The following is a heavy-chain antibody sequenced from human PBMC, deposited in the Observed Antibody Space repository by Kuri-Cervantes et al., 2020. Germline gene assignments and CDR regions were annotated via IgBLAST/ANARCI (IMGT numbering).Heavy chain of an antibody. D-gene: IGHD3-10*01. J-gene: IGHJ6*02. Sequence: GGSLRLSCAASGFTFSSYSMNWVRQAPGKGLEWVSYISSSSSTIYYADSVKGRFTISRDNSKNTLYLQMNSLRAEDTAVYYCARDDITMVRGVIITIYGMDVWGQGTTVTVSS. V-gene: IGHV3-48*01. CDR2: ISSSSSTI. CDR1: GFTFSSYS. CDR3: ARDDITMVRGVIITIYGMDV.